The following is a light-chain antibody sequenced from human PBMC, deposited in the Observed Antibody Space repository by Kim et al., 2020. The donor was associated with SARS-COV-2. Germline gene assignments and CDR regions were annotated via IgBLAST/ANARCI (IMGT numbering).Light chain of an antibody. J-gene: IGKJ4*01. CDR2: AAV. CDR3: QQSFTFSALT. V-gene: IGKV1-39*01. CDR1: QSIGSY. Sequence: VGDRVTITCRASQSIGSYLNWYQQKAGKAPKVLIYAAVTLQSGVPSRISGSGSGTDFTLTISSLQPEDVATYYCQQSFTFSALTFGGGTKVDIK.